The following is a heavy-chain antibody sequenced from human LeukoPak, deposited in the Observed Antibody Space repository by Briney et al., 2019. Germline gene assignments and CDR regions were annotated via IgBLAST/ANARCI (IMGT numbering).Heavy chain of an antibody. V-gene: IGHV4-34*01. J-gene: IGHJ4*02. D-gene: IGHD2-15*01. CDR1: GGSFSGYY. CDR3: ARGYCSGGSCPAHYYFDY. CDR2: INHSGST. Sequence: PSETLSLTCAVYGGSFSGYYWSWIRQPPGKGLEWIGEINHSGSTNYNPSLKSRVTISVDTSKNQSSLKLSSVTAADTAVYYCARGYCSGGSCPAHYYFDYWGQGTLVTVSS.